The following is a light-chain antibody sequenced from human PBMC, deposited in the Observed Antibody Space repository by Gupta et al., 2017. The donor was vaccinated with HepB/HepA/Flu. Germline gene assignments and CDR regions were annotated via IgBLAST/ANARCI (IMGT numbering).Light chain of an antibody. J-gene: IGLJ1*01. CDR2: EVT. Sequence: HSALTQPASVSGSPGQSLTISCPGTSSDIGSYNVVSWYQHQPGMAPKLIIYEVTKRPAGVSNRFSGSKSGNTAALTISGLQAEDESDYYCCSYAGISPSYVFGTGTKVAVL. CDR3: CSYAGISPSYV. V-gene: IGLV2-23*02. CDR1: SSDIGSYNV.